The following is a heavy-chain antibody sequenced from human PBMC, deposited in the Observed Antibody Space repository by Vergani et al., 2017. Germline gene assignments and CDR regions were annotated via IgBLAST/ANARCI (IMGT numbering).Heavy chain of an antibody. Sequence: EVQLLESGGGLVQPGGSLRLSCAASGFTFRSYAMSWVRQAPGKGRGWVSAISGSGGSTYYADSVKGRFTISRDNSKNTLYLRMNSLRAEDTAVYYCAKCLTYSSYYFDDWGQGTLVTVSS. J-gene: IGHJ4*02. CDR1: GFTFRSYA. CDR2: ISGSGGST. CDR3: AKCLTYSSYYFDD. D-gene: IGHD5/OR15-5a*01. V-gene: IGHV3-23*01.